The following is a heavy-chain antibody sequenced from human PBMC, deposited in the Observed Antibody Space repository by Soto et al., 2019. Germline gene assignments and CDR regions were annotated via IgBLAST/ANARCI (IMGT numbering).Heavy chain of an antibody. CDR1: GFTFSDYY. D-gene: IGHD3-22*01. CDR2: ISSSGSTI. V-gene: IGHV3-11*01. CDR3: XXXXXRGYSPIGY. Sequence: QVQLVESGGGLVKPGGSLRLSCAASGFTFSDYYMSWIRQAPGKGLEWVSYISSSGSTIYYADSVKGRFTISRDNAKNSLXLQMNSLRAEDXAVYXXXXXXXRGYSPIGYWGQGTLVTVSS. J-gene: IGHJ4*02.